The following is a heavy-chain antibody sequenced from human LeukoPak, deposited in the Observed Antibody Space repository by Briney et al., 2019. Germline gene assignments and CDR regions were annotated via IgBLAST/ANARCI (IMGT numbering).Heavy chain of an antibody. V-gene: IGHV4-38-2*02. CDR3: ARETYRSTWSGQFDP. J-gene: IGHJ5*02. D-gene: IGHD3-16*02. CDR1: DYSIINGYY. CDR2: ISHSANT. Sequence: SETLSLTCTVSDYSIINGYYWGWLRQPPGKGLEWIGSISHSANTYYNPSLKSRVTILVDTSKNLFSLRLTSVTAADSAMYYCARETYRSTWSGQFDPWGQGTLVTVSS.